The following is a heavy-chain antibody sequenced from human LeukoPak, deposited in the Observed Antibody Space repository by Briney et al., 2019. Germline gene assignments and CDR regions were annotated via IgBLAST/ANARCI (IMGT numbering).Heavy chain of an antibody. V-gene: IGHV3-7*01. Sequence: GGSLRLSCAASGFTFSSYWMSWVRQAPGKGLEWVANIKQDGSEKYYVDSVKGRFTISRDNAKNSLYLQTNSLRAEDTAVYYCARRGIVATTLDNWFDPWGQGTLVTVSS. CDR1: GFTFSSYW. D-gene: IGHD5-12*01. J-gene: IGHJ5*02. CDR2: IKQDGSEK. CDR3: ARRGIVATTLDNWFDP.